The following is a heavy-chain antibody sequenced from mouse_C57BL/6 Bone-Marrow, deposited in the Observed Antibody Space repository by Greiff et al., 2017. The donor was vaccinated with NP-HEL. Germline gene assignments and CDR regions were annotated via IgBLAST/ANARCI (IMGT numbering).Heavy chain of an antibody. CDR3: AISNYGYAMDY. J-gene: IGHJ4*01. CDR1: GYTFTNYW. D-gene: IGHD2-5*01. CDR2: IYPGGGYT. Sequence: LVESGAELVRPGTSVKMSCKASGYTFTNYWIGWAKQRPGHGLEWIGDIYPGGGYTNYKEKFKGKATLTADKSSSTAYMQFSSLTSEDSAIYYCAISNYGYAMDYWGQGTSVTVSS. V-gene: IGHV1-63*01.